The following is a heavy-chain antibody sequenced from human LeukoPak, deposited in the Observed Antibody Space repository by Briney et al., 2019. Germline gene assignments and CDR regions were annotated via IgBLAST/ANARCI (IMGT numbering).Heavy chain of an antibody. CDR1: GFTFSSYG. CDR2: ISYDGSNK. V-gene: IGHV3-30*18. CDR3: AKDQRNYYAPPDY. Sequence: GGSLRLSCAASGFTFSSYGMHWVRQAPGKGLEWVAVISYDGSNKYYADSVKGRFTISRDNSKNTLYLQMNSLRAEDTAVYYCAKDQRNYYAPPDYWGQGTLVTVSS. D-gene: IGHD3-10*01. J-gene: IGHJ4*02.